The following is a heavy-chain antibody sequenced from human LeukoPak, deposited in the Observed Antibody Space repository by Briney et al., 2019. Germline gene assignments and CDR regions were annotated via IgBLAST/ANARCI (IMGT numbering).Heavy chain of an antibody. CDR2: IIPIFGTA. J-gene: IGHJ4*02. V-gene: IGHV1-69*13. Sequence: SVKVSCKASGYTFTGYYMHWVRQAPGQGLEWMGGIIPIFGTANYAQKFQGRVTITADESTSTAYMELSSLRSEDTAVYYCARNPQWRLLDYWGQGTLVTVSS. CDR3: ARNPQWRLLDY. CDR1: GYTFTGYY. D-gene: IGHD2-21*02.